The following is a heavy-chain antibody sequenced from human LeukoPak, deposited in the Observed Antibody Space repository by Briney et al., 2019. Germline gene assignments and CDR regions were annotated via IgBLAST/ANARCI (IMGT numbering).Heavy chain of an antibody. J-gene: IGHJ6*03. CDR1: GFTFSSYG. CDR2: INSDGSST. V-gene: IGHV3-23*01. Sequence: GGSLRLSCAASGFTFSSYGMNWVRQAPGKGLVWVSRINSDGSSTSYADSVKGRFTISRDNSKNTLYLQMNSLRAEDTAVYYCAKDDGGSYYIYYYYMDVWGKGTTVTISS. D-gene: IGHD1-26*01. CDR3: AKDDGGSYYIYYYYMDV.